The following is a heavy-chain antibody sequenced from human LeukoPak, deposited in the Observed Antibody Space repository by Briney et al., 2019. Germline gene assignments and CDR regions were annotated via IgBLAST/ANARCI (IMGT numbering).Heavy chain of an antibody. CDR1: GGSISSYY. CDR2: IYYTGST. CDR3: ARERDETGTVYFDY. D-gene: IGHD1-14*01. V-gene: IGHV4-59*01. Sequence: PSETLSLTCTVSGGSISSYYWSWIRQPPGKGLEWIGYIYYTGSTNYNPSLKSRVTISVDTSKNQFSLKVSSVTAADTAVYYYARERDETGTVYFDYWGQGTLVTVPS. J-gene: IGHJ4*02.